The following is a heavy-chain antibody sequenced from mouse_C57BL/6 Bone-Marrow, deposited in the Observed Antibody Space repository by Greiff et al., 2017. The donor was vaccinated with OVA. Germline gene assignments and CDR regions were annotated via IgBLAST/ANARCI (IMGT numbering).Heavy chain of an antibody. J-gene: IGHJ2*01. CDR2: ISNGGGST. CDR1: GFTFSDYY. V-gene: IGHV5-12*01. CDR3: ARRGVVHFDY. D-gene: IGHD1-1*01. Sequence: EVNVVESGGGLVQPGGSLKLSCAASGFTFSDYYMYWVRQTPEKRLEWVAYISNGGGSTYYPDTVKGRFTISRDNAKNTLYLQMSRLKSEDTAMYYCARRGVVHFDYWGQGTTLTVSS.